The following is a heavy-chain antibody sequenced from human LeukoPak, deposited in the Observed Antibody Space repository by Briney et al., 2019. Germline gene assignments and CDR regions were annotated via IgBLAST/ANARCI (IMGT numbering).Heavy chain of an antibody. V-gene: IGHV4-59*01. D-gene: IGHD3-16*01. Sequence: ENLILTCGKTGVSRKSVDLGGLRIPQKKKLEWIGNIFSSGSTNYNPYLKSRVIISIDTSRNHFSLRLSSVTAADTAVYYCARVNLGGGAQIDYWGQGTLVTVSS. CDR2: IFSSGST. CDR3: ARVNLGGGAQIDY. J-gene: IGHJ4*02. CDR1: GVSRKSVD.